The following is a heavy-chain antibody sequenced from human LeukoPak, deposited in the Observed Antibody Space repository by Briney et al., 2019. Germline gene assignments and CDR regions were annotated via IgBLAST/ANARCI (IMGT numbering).Heavy chain of an antibody. D-gene: IGHD3-10*01. Sequence: PSETLSLTCAVYGGSFSGYYWSWIRQPPGKGLEWIGEINHSGSTNYNPSLKSRVTISVDTSKNQFSLKLSSVTAADTAVYYCARHGVHSITMVRGPRGYFDYWGQGTLVTVSS. CDR2: INHSGST. V-gene: IGHV4-34*01. J-gene: IGHJ4*02. CDR3: ARHGVHSITMVRGPRGYFDY. CDR1: GGSFSGYY.